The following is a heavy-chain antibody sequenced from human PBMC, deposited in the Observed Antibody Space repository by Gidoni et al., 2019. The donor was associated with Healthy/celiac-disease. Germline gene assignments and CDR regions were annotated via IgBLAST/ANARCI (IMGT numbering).Heavy chain of an antibody. CDR3: ARVSYRNLLDY. CDR2: INSDGSST. D-gene: IGHD4-4*01. J-gene: IGHJ4*02. V-gene: IGHV3-74*01. Sequence: EVQMVESGGGIVQPGGSLRHSCAASGFTFSRYWMHWVRQAPGKGLVWVSRINSDGSSTSYADSVKGRFTISRDNAKNTLYLQMNSLRAEDTAVYYCARVSYRNLLDYWGQGTLVTVSS. CDR1: GFTFSRYW.